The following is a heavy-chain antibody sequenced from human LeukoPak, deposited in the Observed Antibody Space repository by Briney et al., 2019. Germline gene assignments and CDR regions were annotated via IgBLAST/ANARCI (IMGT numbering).Heavy chain of an antibody. CDR1: GASFSVYY. J-gene: IGHJ4*02. CDR2: INHSGST. Sequence: KPSETLSLTCAVYGASFSVYYWSWIRQPPGKGLEWIGEINHSGSTNYNPPLKSRVPISVDTSKNQFSLKLSSVTAADTAVYYCAGEDSSSYYFDYWGQGTLVTVSS. V-gene: IGHV4-34*01. D-gene: IGHD6-6*01. CDR3: AGEDSSSYYFDY.